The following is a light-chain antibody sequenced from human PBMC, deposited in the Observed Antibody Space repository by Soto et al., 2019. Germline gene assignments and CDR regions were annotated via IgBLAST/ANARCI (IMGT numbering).Light chain of an antibody. CDR3: QHYGRSPTWT. V-gene: IGKV3-20*01. CDR1: QSVSSLY. Sequence: EIVLTQSPGILSLSPGERATLCCWSSQSVSSLYLAWYQQKPGQAPRLLIYAASSRTTGVPNRFSGSGSGTDFTLTISRLEPDDFAVYYCQHYGRSPTWTFGQGTKVDIK. CDR2: AAS. J-gene: IGKJ1*01.